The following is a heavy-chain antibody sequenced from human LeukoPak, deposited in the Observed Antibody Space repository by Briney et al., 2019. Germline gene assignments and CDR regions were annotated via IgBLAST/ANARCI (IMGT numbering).Heavy chain of an antibody. D-gene: IGHD2-2*01. CDR2: IKSDGRRI. Sequence: GGSPRLFCAASGFTFSSHWMHWVRQAPGKGLVWLSRIKSDGRRIIYADSVKGRFTIFRDNYKNTLYLQMNSLRAEDTAVYYCARGYCSSTSCYFDYWGQGTLVTVFS. J-gene: IGHJ4*02. CDR3: ARGYCSSTSCYFDY. CDR1: GFTFSSHW. V-gene: IGHV3-74*01.